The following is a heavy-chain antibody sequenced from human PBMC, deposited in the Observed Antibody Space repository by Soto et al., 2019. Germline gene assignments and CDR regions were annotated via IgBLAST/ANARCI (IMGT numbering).Heavy chain of an antibody. J-gene: IGHJ5*02. Sequence: ASVKVSCKVSGYTLTELSMHWVRQAPGKGLEWMGGFDPEDGETIYAQKFQGRVTMTEDTSTDTAYMELSSLRSEDTAVYYCARGYYDRTPPGGGFDPWGQGTLVTVSS. CDR2: FDPEDGET. V-gene: IGHV1-24*01. CDR1: GYTLTELS. D-gene: IGHD3-22*01. CDR3: ARGYYDRTPPGGGFDP.